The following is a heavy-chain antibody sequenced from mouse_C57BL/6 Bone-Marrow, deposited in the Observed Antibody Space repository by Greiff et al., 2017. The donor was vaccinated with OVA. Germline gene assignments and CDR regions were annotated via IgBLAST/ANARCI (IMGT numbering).Heavy chain of an antibody. V-gene: IGHV5-17*01. CDR3: AIYYYGSRDYARDY. D-gene: IGHD1-1*01. Sequence: EVKLVESGGGLVKPGGSLKLSCAASGFTFSAYGMHWVRQAPEKGLEWVAYISSGSSTIYYADTVKGRFTISRDNAKNTLFLQMTRLRSEDTAMYYWAIYYYGSRDYARDYWGQGTSVTVSS. CDR1: GFTFSAYG. CDR2: ISSGSSTI. J-gene: IGHJ4*01.